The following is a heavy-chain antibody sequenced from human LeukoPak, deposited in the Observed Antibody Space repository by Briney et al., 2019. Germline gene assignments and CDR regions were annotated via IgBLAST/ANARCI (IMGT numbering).Heavy chain of an antibody. V-gene: IGHV1-18*01. CDR3: ARGSGMVRGVIND. CDR2: ISAHNGNT. D-gene: IGHD3-10*01. CDR1: GYTFTSYG. Sequence: ASVKVSCKASGYTFTSYGISWVRQAPGQGLEWMGWISAHNGNTNYAQKFQGRVTMTRNTYISTAYMELSSLRSEDTAVYYCARGSGMVRGVINDWGQGTLVTVSS. J-gene: IGHJ4*02.